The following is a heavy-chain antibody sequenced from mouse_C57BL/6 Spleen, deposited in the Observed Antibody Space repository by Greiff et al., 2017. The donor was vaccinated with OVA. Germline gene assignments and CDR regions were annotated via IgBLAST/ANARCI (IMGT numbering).Heavy chain of an antibody. V-gene: IGHV5-17*01. CDR3: AGRGYDGYSWFAY. CDR2: ISSGSSTI. CDR1: GFTFSDYG. D-gene: IGHD2-3*01. Sequence: EVQLVESGGGLVKPGGSLKLSCAASGFTFSDYGMHWVRQAPEKGLEWVAYISSGSSTIYYADTVKGRFTISRDNAKNTLFLQMTSLRSEDTAMYYCAGRGYDGYSWFAYWGQGTLVTVSA. J-gene: IGHJ3*01.